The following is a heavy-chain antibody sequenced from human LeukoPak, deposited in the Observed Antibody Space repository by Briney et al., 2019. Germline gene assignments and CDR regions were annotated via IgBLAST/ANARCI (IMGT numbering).Heavy chain of an antibody. V-gene: IGHV3-23*01. D-gene: IGHD1-26*01. Sequence: GGSLRLSCAASGFIFNNYAMGWVRQAPGKGLEWVSTVSGSGAIAYYTDSDKGRFTISRDNSKNTLYLQMSSLTAKDTAVYYCAKDRSIGTYYTFDSWGQGTLVTVSS. CDR3: AKDRSIGTYYTFDS. CDR1: GFIFNNYA. CDR2: VSGSGAIA. J-gene: IGHJ4*02.